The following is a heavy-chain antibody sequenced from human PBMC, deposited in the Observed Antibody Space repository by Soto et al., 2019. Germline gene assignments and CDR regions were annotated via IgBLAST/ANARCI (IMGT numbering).Heavy chain of an antibody. CDR3: GRQKGGGIYGDYVAD. J-gene: IGHJ4*02. Sequence: SETLSLTCAVSGYSISSGYYWGCLRQPPGKGLEWIGHMYHSGSIYYNPSLQSRVTISMDTSKNEFSLKLTSVTAADTAVYYCGRQKGGGIYGDYVADWGQGTLVTVYS. CDR1: GYSISSGYY. CDR2: MYHSGSI. V-gene: IGHV4-38-2*01. D-gene: IGHD4-17*01.